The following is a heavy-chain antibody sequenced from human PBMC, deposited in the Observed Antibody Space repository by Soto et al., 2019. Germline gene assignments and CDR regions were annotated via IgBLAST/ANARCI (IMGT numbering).Heavy chain of an antibody. V-gene: IGHV4-39*01. CDR1: GGSISSSSYY. J-gene: IGHJ5*02. CDR2: IYYSGST. D-gene: IGHD6-19*01. CDR3: ARHGPLGYSSGWLSGIVRFDP. Sequence: QLQLQESGPGLVKPSETLSLTCTVSGGSISSSSYYWGWIRQPPGKGLEWIGSIYYSGSTYYNPSLKSRVTISVDTSKNQFSLKLSSVTAADTAVYYCARHGPLGYSSGWLSGIVRFDPWGQGTLVTVSS.